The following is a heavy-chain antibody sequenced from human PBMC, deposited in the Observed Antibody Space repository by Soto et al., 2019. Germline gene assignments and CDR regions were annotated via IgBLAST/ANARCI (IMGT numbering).Heavy chain of an antibody. V-gene: IGHV3-23*01. CDR2: ISTSGGRP. D-gene: IGHD3-16*02. Sequence: GSLRLSCVASGFNLHDHAMHWVRQAPGKGLEWVSTISTSGGRPYYADSVKGRFTISRDNSKNTLYLQMNSLRAEDTAVYYCAKDPDRYDYVWGTYRYIDHWGQGTLVTVSS. J-gene: IGHJ4*02. CDR3: AKDPDRYDYVWGTYRYIDH. CDR1: GFNLHDHA.